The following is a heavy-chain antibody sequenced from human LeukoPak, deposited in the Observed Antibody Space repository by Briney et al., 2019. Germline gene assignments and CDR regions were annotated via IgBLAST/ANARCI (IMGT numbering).Heavy chain of an antibody. V-gene: IGHV3-7*01. CDR1: GFTFNNYW. D-gene: IGHD5-12*01. J-gene: IGHJ3*01. CDR3: LVTTRSYAFDF. CDR2: IDQDGSQK. Sequence: PGGSLRLSCAASGFTFNNYWMSWVRQAPGKGLEWVASIDQDGSQKNYVDSVRGRFTIFRDNAKNSLYVQMNSLRAEDTAVYYCLVTTRSYAFDFWGQGTMVTVSS.